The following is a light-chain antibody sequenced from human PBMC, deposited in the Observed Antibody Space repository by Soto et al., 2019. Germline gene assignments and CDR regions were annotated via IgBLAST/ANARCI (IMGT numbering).Light chain of an antibody. CDR1: QSISSY. CDR2: AAS. Sequence: DIQMTQSPSSLSASVGDRVTITCRASQSISSYLNWYQQKPGKAPKLLIYAASSLQSGVPSRFSGSGSVTDFTLTISSLQPEEFATYYCQQSYSNPWTFGQGTKVEIK. J-gene: IGKJ1*01. V-gene: IGKV1-39*01. CDR3: QQSYSNPWT.